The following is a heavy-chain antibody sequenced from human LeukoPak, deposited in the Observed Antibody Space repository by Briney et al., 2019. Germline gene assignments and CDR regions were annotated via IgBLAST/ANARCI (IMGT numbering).Heavy chain of an antibody. CDR3: AKNYDILTGYLPYFDY. D-gene: IGHD3-9*01. J-gene: IGHJ4*02. V-gene: IGHV3-74*03. Sequence: GGSLRLSCAASGFTFSSYWMHWVRQAPGKGLVWVSHINNDGSTTKYTDSVKGRFTISRDNSKNTLYLQMNSLRAEDTAVYYCAKNYDILTGYLPYFDYWGQGTLVTVSS. CDR2: INNDGSTT. CDR1: GFTFSSYW.